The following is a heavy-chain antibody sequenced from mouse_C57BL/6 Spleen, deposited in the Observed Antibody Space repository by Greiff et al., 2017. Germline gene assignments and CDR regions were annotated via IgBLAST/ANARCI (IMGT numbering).Heavy chain of an antibody. CDR3: ATSEFAY. CDR1: GFTFSDYG. V-gene: IGHV5-17*01. J-gene: IGHJ3*01. D-gene: IGHD6-1*01. Sequence: DVHLVESGGGLVKPGGSLKLSCAASGFTFSDYGMHWVRQAPEKGLEWVAYISSGSSTIYYADTVKGRFTISRDNAKNTLFLQMTSLRSEDTAMYYCATSEFAYWGQGTLVTVSA. CDR2: ISSGSSTI.